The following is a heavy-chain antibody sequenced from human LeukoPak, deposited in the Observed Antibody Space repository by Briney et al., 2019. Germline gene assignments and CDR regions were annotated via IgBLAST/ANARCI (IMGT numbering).Heavy chain of an antibody. D-gene: IGHD2-2*01. J-gene: IGHJ6*03. V-gene: IGHV1-69*05. CDR1: GGTFSGYA. Sequence: GSSVKVSCKASGGTFSGYAISWVRQAPRQGLEWMGGIIPIFGTANYAQKFQGRVTITTDESTSTAYMGLSSLRSGDTAVYYCASDNCSSTSCYSHYYYMDVWGKGPRSPSP. CDR2: IIPIFGTA. CDR3: ASDNCSSTSCYSHYYYMDV.